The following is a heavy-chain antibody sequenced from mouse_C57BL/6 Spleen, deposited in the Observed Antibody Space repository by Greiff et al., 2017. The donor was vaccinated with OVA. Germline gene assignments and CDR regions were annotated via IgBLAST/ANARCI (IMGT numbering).Heavy chain of an antibody. CDR3: TLRQLRFPWFAY. CDR1: GYTFTDYE. CDR2: IDPETGGT. J-gene: IGHJ3*01. V-gene: IGHV1-15*01. Sequence: QVQLKESGAELVRPGASVTLSCKASGYTFTDYEMHWVKQTPVHGLEWIGAIDPETGGTAYNQKFKGKAILTADKSSSTAYMELRSLTSEDSAVYYCTLRQLRFPWFAYWGQGTLVTVSA. D-gene: IGHD3-2*02.